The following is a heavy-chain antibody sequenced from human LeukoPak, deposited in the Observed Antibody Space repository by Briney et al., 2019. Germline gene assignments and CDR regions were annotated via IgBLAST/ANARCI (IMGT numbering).Heavy chain of an antibody. V-gene: IGHV3-66*02. CDR3: AKEFRNTIFGVAPITYYMDV. J-gene: IGHJ6*03. Sequence: GGSLRLSCAASGFTVSSNYMSWVRQAPGKGLEWVSVIYSGGSTYYADSVKGRFTISRDNSKNTLYLQMNSLRAEDTAVYYCAKEFRNTIFGVAPITYYMDVWGKGTTVTVSS. D-gene: IGHD3-3*01. CDR1: GFTVSSNY. CDR2: IYSGGST.